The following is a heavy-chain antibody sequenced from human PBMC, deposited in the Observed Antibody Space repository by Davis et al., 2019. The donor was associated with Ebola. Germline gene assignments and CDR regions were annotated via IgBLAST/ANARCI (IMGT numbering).Heavy chain of an antibody. V-gene: IGHV3-30*04. J-gene: IGHJ4*02. CDR2: ITKDGNNA. CDR1: GFTFSSYA. CDR3: ARDWNMDY. D-gene: IGHD2/OR15-2a*01. Sequence: GESLKISCAASGFTFSSYAMHWVRQAPGKGLECVAVITKDGNNAYYTDSVKGRFSTSRDNSKNTLYLQMNSLRPEDTAMYYCARDWNMDYWGQGTLVTVSS.